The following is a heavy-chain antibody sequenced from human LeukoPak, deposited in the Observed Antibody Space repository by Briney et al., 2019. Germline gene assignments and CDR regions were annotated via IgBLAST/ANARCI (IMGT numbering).Heavy chain of an antibody. CDR3: ARDTSSSGYSDY. D-gene: IGHD3-22*01. CDR1: GFTFSSYA. CDR2: ISYDGSNK. Sequence: TGRSLRLSCAASGFTFSSYAMHWVRQAPGKGLEWVAVISYDGSNKYYADSVKGRFTISRDNSKNTLYLQMNSLRAEDTAVYYCARDTSSSGYSDYWGQGTLVTVPS. J-gene: IGHJ4*02. V-gene: IGHV3-30-3*01.